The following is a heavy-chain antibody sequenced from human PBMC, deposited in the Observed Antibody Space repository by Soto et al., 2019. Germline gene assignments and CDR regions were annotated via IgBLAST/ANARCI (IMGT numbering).Heavy chain of an antibody. CDR2: IIPIFVTA. D-gene: IGHD6-13*01. CDR1: GGTFSGYA. Sequence: SSVKASSEASGGTFSGYAISCVRHAPGQGLGWMGGIIPIFVTANYAQKFKGRVTMTTDTSTSTACMELRSLRSDDTAVYYCAKDTSLRAGAAAVIHYYYYGMDVWRQGTTVTVS. J-gene: IGHJ6*02. V-gene: IGHV1-69*05. CDR3: AKDTSLRAGAAAVIHYYYYGMDV.